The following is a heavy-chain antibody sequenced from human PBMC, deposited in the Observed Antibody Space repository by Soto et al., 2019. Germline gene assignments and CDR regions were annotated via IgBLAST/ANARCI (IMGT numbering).Heavy chain of an antibody. CDR2: IYSGGST. J-gene: IGHJ4*02. V-gene: IGHV3-66*01. Sequence: GGSLRLSCAASGFTVSSNYMSWVRQAPGKGLEWVSVIYSGGSTYYADSVKGRFTISRDNSKNTLYLQMNSLRAEDTAVYYCARDRRGRITIFGAFDYWGQGTLVTVSS. CDR1: GFTVSSNY. D-gene: IGHD3-3*01. CDR3: ARDRRGRITIFGAFDY.